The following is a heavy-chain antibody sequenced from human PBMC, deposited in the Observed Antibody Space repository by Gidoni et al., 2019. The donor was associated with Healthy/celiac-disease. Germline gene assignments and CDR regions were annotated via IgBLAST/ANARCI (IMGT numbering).Heavy chain of an antibody. V-gene: IGHV3-30-3*01. J-gene: IGHJ4*02. CDR2: ISYDGSNK. CDR1: GFTFSSYA. Sequence: QVQLVESGCGVVQPGSSLRLSCAASGFTFSSYAMHWVRQAPGKGLEWVAVISYDGSNKYYADSVKGRLTISRDNSKNTLYLQMNSLRAEDTAVYYCALHSSSSTGIDYWGQGTLVTVSS. CDR3: ALHSSSSTGIDY. D-gene: IGHD6-13*01.